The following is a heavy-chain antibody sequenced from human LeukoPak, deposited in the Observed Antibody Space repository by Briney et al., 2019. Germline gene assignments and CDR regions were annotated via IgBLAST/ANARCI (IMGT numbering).Heavy chain of an antibody. CDR2: MSPNSGDT. CDR1: GYTFTSFH. V-gene: IGHV1-8*01. D-gene: IGHD7-27*01. CDR3: VRTPPNWGFDY. J-gene: IGHJ4*02. Sequence: ASVKVSCKTSGYTFTSFHMHWVRQAPGQGLEWMGWMSPNSGDTGYAQKFQGRVTMTSDSSISTAYMELSSLRSEDTAIYYCVRTPPNWGFDYWGQGTLVTVSS.